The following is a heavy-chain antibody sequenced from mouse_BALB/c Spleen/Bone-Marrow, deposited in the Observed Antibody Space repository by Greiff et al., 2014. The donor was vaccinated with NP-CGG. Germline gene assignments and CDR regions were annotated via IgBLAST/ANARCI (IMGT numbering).Heavy chain of an antibody. J-gene: IGHJ4*01. Sequence: QVQLQQPGSELVKPGASVKMSCKASGYTFTSYFIHWVKQRPGQGLEWIGWIYPGDGSTKYNEKFKGKTTLTADKSSSTAYMLLSSLTSEDSAIYFCARDYDGYAMDYWGQGTSVTVSS. V-gene: IGHV1S56*01. D-gene: IGHD2-4*01. CDR1: GYTFTSYF. CDR3: ARDYDGYAMDY. CDR2: IYPGDGST.